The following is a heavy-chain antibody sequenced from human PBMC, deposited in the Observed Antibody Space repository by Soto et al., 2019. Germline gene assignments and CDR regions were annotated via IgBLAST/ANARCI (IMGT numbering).Heavy chain of an antibody. Sequence: EVQLVESGGALVEPGGSLRLSCAASGFTFHNARRRWLRQAPGKGRDRGGRIDGGETDFAAPVEGRFTFSRDDSRNTLFLQMNSLKTEDTGVYYCTSNAAAKVGTLSYWGQGTLVNVSS. V-gene: IGHV3-15*02. J-gene: IGHJ4*02. CDR1: GFTFHNAR. CDR2: IDGGET. CDR3: TSNAAAKVGTLSY. D-gene: IGHD1-26*01.